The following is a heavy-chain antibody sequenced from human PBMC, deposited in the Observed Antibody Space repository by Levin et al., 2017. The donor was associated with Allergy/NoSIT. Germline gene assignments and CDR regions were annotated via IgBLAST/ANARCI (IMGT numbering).Heavy chain of an antibody. V-gene: IGHV4-59*01. D-gene: IGHD5-18*01. CDR1: GDSISGYF. CDR2: IHHSGSA. J-gene: IGHJ4*02. Sequence: PGGSLRLSCTVSGDSISGYFWSWIRQPPGKRLEWIAYIHHSGSANYNPSLKSRVTISVSTSQNQFSLKLSSVTAADTAVYYCARTRRGYSSPTPFDYWGQGTLVTVSS. CDR3: ARTRRGYSSPTPFDY.